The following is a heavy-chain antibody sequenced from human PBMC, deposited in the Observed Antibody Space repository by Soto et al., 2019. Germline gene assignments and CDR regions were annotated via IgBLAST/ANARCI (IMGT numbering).Heavy chain of an antibody. CDR2: ISAAGDP. Sequence: EVQLVESGGGLVQPGGSLRLSCEASGFTFRNYDMHWVRQGTGKGLEWVSGISAAGDPDYADSVEGRFTISRENAQNSLFLQKNSLRGGDTAVYYCARTDRDFYGLDVWGQGTTVIVSS. CDR1: GFTFRNYD. CDR3: ARTDRDFYGLDV. V-gene: IGHV3-13*05. J-gene: IGHJ6*02.